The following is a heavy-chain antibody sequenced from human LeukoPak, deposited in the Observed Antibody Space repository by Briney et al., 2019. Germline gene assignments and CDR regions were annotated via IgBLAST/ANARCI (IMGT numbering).Heavy chain of an antibody. V-gene: IGHV3-53*01. J-gene: IGHJ4*02. D-gene: IGHD3-10*02. CDR1: GFTVSNNY. CDR3: ARAREAYYYGREFDY. CDR2: IYAGGST. Sequence: GGSLRLSCAASGFTVSNNYMSWVRQAPGKGLEWVSVIYAGGSTYYPDSVKGRFTISRDNAKNSLYLQMNSLRAEDTAVYYCARAREAYYYGREFDYWGQGTLVTVSS.